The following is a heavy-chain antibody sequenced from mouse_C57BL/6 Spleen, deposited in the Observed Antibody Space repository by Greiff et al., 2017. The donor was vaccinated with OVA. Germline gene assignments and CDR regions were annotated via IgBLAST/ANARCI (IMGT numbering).Heavy chain of an antibody. CDR2: IWGDGST. D-gene: IGHD2-4*01. J-gene: IGHJ1*03. CDR3: AKRDYDYGRGYFDV. Sequence: VQLVESGPGLVAPSQSLSITCTVSGFSFTIYGVSWVRQPPGKGLEWLGVIWGDGSTNYHSALISRLSISKDNSKSQVFLKLNSLQTDDTATYYCAKRDYDYGRGYFDVWGTLTTVTVSP. V-gene: IGHV2-3*01. CDR1: GFSFTIYG.